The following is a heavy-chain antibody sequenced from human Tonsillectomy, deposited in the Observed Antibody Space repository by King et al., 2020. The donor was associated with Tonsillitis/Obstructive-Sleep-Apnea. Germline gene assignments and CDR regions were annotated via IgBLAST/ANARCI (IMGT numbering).Heavy chain of an antibody. Sequence: QLVQSGAEVKKPGSSVKLSCKASGGTFSSYDISWVRQAPGQGLEWMGGIIPIFGTANYAQKFQGRVTITADESTSTAYMELNSLRSEDTAVYYCARSVATIDYYYYHYMDVWGKGTTVTVSS. CDR3: ARSVATIDYYYYHYMDV. J-gene: IGHJ6*03. CDR2: IIPIFGTA. CDR1: GGTFSSYD. V-gene: IGHV1-69*12. D-gene: IGHD5-12*01.